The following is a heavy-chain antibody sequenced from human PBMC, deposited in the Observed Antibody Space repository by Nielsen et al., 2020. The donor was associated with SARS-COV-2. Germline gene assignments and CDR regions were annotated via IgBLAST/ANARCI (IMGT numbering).Heavy chain of an antibody. V-gene: IGHV3-53*01. Sequence: GGSLRLSCAASGFTVSSNYMSWVRQAPGKGLEWVSVIYSGGSTYYADSVKGRLTISRDNSKNTLYLQMNSLRAEDTAVYYCAKDLTVTTWGGYWGQGTLVTVSS. CDR3: AKDLTVTTWGGY. CDR2: IYSGGST. D-gene: IGHD4-17*01. J-gene: IGHJ4*02. CDR1: GFTVSSNY.